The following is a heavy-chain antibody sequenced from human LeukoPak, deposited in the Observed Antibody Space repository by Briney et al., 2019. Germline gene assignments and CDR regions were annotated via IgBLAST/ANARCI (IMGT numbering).Heavy chain of an antibody. J-gene: IGHJ3*02. V-gene: IGHV4-59*01. D-gene: IGHD5-18*01. CDR1: GGSISSYY. CDR2: IYYSGST. Sequence: PSETLSLTCTVSGGSISSYYWSWIRQPPGKGLEWIGYIYYSGSTNHNPSLKSRVTISVDTSKNQFSLKLSSVTAADTAVYYCARVEGIQLWSPAFDIWGQGTMVTVSS. CDR3: ARVEGIQLWSPAFDI.